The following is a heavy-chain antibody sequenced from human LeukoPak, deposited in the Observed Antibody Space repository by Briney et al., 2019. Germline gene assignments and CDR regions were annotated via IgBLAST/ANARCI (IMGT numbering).Heavy chain of an antibody. J-gene: IGHJ4*02. V-gene: IGHV1-46*01. CDR3: ARSDIVVAIFDY. CDR1: AYTFTSYY. CDR2: INPSGGST. Sequence: ASVKVSCKSSAYTFTSYYMPWVRQAPGQGLEWMGIINPSGGSTSYAQKFQGRVTMTRDTSTSTVYMELSSLRSEDTAVYYCARSDIVVAIFDYWGQGTLVTVSA. D-gene: IGHD2-15*01.